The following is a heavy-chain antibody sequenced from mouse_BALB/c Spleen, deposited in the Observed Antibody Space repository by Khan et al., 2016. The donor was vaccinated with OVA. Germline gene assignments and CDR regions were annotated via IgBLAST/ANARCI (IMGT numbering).Heavy chain of an antibody. J-gene: IGHJ2*01. D-gene: IGHD2-4*01. CDR2: IYPGNSDT. Sequence: EVQLQESGTVLARPGASVKMSCKASGYSFTSYWMHWVQQRPGQGLEWIGAIYPGNSDTRFNQKFKGKATLTAVTSANTAYMELSSLTNEDSAVYYCTRSYDLYYFDYWGQGTTLTVSS. V-gene: IGHV1-5*01. CDR3: TRSYDLYYFDY. CDR1: GYSFTSYW.